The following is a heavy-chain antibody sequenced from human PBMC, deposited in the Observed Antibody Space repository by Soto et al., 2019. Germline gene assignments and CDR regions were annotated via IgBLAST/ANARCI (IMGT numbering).Heavy chain of an antibody. Sequence: QVQLVQSGAEVRKPGSSVTVSCEASGGTFTAYVITWVRQAPGQGLEWMGGMIPIFGAVDYAHKFKGRVTITADESTTTVYMELGSLRSEDTAVYYCATFPADYYGEYYLFQYWGQGTLVTVSS. CDR3: ATFPADYYGEYYLFQY. V-gene: IGHV1-69*12. J-gene: IGHJ4*02. D-gene: IGHD4-17*01. CDR1: GGTFTAYV. CDR2: MIPIFGAV.